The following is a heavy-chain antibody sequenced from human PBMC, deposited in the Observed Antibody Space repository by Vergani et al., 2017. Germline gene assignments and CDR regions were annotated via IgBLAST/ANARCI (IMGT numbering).Heavy chain of an antibody. CDR3: ARVNTETNGHLYYYYYMDF. Sequence: QVQLQQWGGGLLKPSETLSLTCVVNGGSFTSYHWTWIRQSPGEGMEWVGDIDHTGRPDYNPSLKNRLTLSVDKSRNQFALTLISVTATDTAIYFCARVNTETNGHLYYYYYMDFWGQGTAVTVS. CDR2: IDHTGRP. D-gene: IGHD4-11*01. CDR1: GGSFTSYH. V-gene: IGHV4-34*01. J-gene: IGHJ6*03.